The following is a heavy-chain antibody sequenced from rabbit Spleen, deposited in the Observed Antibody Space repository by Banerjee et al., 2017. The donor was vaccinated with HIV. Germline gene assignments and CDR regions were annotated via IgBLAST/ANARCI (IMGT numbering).Heavy chain of an antibody. CDR3: GRVYNGYNYINL. Sequence: QSLEESGGDLVKPGASLTLTCTASGFSFSSSYWICWVRQAPGKGLEWIACIDAGSSGSTYYASWAKDRFTISKASSTTVTLQMTSLTAADTATYFCGRVYNGYNYINLWGPGTLVTVS. D-gene: IGHD6-1*01. CDR2: IDAGSSGST. V-gene: IGHV1S40*01. J-gene: IGHJ4*01. CDR1: GFSFSSSYW.